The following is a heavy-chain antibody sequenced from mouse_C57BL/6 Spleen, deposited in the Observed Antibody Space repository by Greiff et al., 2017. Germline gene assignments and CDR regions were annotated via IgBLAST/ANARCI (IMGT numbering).Heavy chain of an antibody. J-gene: IGHJ1*03. CDR1: GFTFSDYG. Sequence: DVMLVESGGGLVKPGGSLKLSCAASGFTFSDYGMHWVRQAPEKGLEWVAYISSGCSTIYYADTVKGRFTISRDNAKNTLFLQMTSLRSEDTAMYYCAGYWYFDVGGTGTTVTVSS. V-gene: IGHV5-17*01. CDR2: ISSGCSTI. CDR3: AGYWYFDV.